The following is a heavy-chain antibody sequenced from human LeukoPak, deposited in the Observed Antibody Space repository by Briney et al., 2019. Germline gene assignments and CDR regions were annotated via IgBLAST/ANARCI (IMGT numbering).Heavy chain of an antibody. CDR2: ISSSSSTI. D-gene: IGHD1-26*01. Sequence: GGSLRLSCAASGFTFSSYSVNWVRQAPGKGLEWVSYISSSSSTIYYADSVKGRFTISRDNAKNSLYLQMNSLRAEDTAVYYCATDDVGYSGSYSCWGQGTLVTVSS. V-gene: IGHV3-48*01. CDR3: ATDDVGYSGSYSC. CDR1: GFTFSSYS. J-gene: IGHJ4*02.